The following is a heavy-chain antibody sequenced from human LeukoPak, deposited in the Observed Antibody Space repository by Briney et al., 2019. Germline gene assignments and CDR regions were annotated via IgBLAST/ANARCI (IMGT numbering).Heavy chain of an antibody. D-gene: IGHD5-18*01. CDR3: AKAIEGVNTAMGH. V-gene: IGHV3-33*06. Sequence: GGSLRLSCTASGFNFGIYGMHWVRQAPGKGLEWVAVMWDDGTNEYYVESVKGRSTISRDNGKRTLYLQMNSLRVEDTAVYYCAKAIEGVNTAMGHWGQGTLVTVSS. CDR1: GFNFGIYG. J-gene: IGHJ4*02. CDR2: MWDDGTNE.